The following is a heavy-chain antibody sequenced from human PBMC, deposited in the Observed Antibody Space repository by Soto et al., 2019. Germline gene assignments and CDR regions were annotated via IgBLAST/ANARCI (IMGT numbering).Heavy chain of an antibody. CDR2: INPNSGGT. D-gene: IGHD4-4*01. Sequence: ASVKVSCKASGYTFTGYYMHWVRQAPGQGLEWMGWINPNSGGTNYAQKFQGWVTMTRDTSISTAYMELSRLRSDDTAVYYCARGCKVYSGYYCMDVWGKGTTVTVSS. J-gene: IGHJ6*04. V-gene: IGHV1-2*04. CDR3: ARGCKVYSGYYCMDV. CDR1: GYTFTGYY.